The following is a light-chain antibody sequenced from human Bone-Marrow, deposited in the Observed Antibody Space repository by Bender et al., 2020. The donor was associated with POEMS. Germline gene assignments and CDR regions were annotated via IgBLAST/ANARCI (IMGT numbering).Light chain of an antibody. CDR2: EVS. Sequence: QSALTQPASASGSPGQSITISCTGTSSDVGGFDYVSWYQQHPGKAPKVIIYEVSDRPSGVSTRFSGSKSGNTASLTISGLQTEDEASYYCSSYTTKSTLVFGGGTTVTVL. CDR1: SSDVGGFDY. CDR3: SSYTTKSTLV. V-gene: IGLV2-14*01. J-gene: IGLJ3*02.